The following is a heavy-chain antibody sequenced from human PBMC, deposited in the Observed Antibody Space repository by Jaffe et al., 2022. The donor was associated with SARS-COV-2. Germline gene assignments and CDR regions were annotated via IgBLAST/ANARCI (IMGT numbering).Heavy chain of an antibody. CDR3: ARDRGSGLNWFDP. CDR1: GFTFSSYS. V-gene: IGHV3-21*01. Sequence: EVQLVESGGGLVKPGGSLRLSCAASGFTFSSYSMNWVRQAPGKGLEWVSSISSSSSYIYYADSVKGRFTISRDNAKNSLYLQMNSLRAEDTAVYYCARDRGSGLNWFDPWGQGTLVTVSS. D-gene: IGHD6-19*01. CDR2: ISSSSSYI. J-gene: IGHJ5*02.